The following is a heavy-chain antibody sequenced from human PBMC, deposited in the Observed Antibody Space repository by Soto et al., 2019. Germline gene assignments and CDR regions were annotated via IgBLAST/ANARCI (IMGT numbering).Heavy chain of an antibody. J-gene: IGHJ3*02. Sequence: AGSMRLSCAASGLTFNSYSVNWVRQAPGKGLEWVSSISSSSSYIYYADSVKGRFTISRDNAKNSLYLQMNSLRAEDTAVYYCAGYSGYDLGAFDIWGQGTMVTVSS. D-gene: IGHD5-12*01. V-gene: IGHV3-21*01. CDR2: ISSSSSYI. CDR3: AGYSGYDLGAFDI. CDR1: GLTFNSYS.